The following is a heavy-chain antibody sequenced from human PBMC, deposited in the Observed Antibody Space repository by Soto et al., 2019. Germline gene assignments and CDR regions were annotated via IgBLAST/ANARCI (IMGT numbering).Heavy chain of an antibody. V-gene: IGHV4-31*02. J-gene: IGHJ4*02. Sequence: SETLSLTCSVSGGSISSGSYYWSWIRQHPGKGLEWIGYIYYSGSTYYNPSLKSRVTISVDTSKNQFSLKLSSVTAADTAVYYCARKEQLLYYFDYWGQGTLVTVPQ. CDR1: GGSISSGSYY. CDR2: IYYSGST. D-gene: IGHD6-6*01. CDR3: ARKEQLLYYFDY.